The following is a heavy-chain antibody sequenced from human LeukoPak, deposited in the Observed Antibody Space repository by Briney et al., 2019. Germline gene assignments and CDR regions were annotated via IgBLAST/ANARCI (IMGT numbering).Heavy chain of an antibody. Sequence: GGSLRLSCAASGFTFSSYAMHWVRQAPGKGLEWVAVISYDGSNKYYADSVKGRFTISRDNSKNTLYLQMNSLRAEDTAVYYCARDSYDSSGYWWFDYWGQGTLVTVSS. CDR3: ARDSYDSSGYWWFDY. J-gene: IGHJ4*02. D-gene: IGHD3-22*01. CDR1: GFTFSSYA. CDR2: ISYDGSNK. V-gene: IGHV3-30-3*01.